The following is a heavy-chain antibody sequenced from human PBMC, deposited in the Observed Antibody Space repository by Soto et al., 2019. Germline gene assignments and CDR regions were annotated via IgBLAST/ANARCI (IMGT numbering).Heavy chain of an antibody. CDR1: GYSFTYFW. CDR2: IDPGDSNT. CDR3: AKQGGYYYYGMDA. J-gene: IGHJ6*02. D-gene: IGHD3-16*01. Sequence: RXECLKICFQGSGYSFTYFWISWVRQMPGKGLEWMGRIDPGDSNTIYSPSFQGHVTISVDKSSSTSYLQWGSLKASDTAIYYCAKQGGYYYYGMDAWGQGTTVTVSS. V-gene: IGHV5-10-1*01.